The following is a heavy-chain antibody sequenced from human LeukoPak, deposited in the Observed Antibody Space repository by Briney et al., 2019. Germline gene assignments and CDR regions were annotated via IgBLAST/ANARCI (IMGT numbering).Heavy chain of an antibody. D-gene: IGHD1-26*01. V-gene: IGHV3-7*01. J-gene: IGHJ4*02. CDR3: ARDTVGVTDY. CDR2: IKPDGSEK. Sequence: QSGGSQRLSCAASGFTFSSSWMSWVRQAPGKGLEWVANIKPDGSEKYYVDSVKGRFTISRDNAKNSLYLQMNSLRAEDTALYYCARDTVGVTDYWGQGTLVTVSS. CDR1: GFTFSSSW.